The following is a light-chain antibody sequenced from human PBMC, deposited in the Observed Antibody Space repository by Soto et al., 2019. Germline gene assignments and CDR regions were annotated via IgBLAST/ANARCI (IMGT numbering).Light chain of an antibody. Sequence: EIVLTQSPGTLSLSPGERVTLSCRAIQSVSSSYLAWYQQKPGQAPRLLIFGASSRATGIPDRFSGSGSGTDFTLTISRLEPEDCAVYYCQQYGSSPLMYTFGQGTKLEIK. V-gene: IGKV3-20*01. CDR1: QSVSSSY. J-gene: IGKJ2*01. CDR3: QQYGSSPLMYT. CDR2: GAS.